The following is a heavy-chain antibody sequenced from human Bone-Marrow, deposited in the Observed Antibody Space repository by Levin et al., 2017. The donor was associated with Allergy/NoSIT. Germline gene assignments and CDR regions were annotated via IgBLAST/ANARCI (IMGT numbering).Heavy chain of an antibody. V-gene: IGHV3-33*01. D-gene: IGHD3-3*01. J-gene: IGHJ6*02. Sequence: GGSLRLSCAASGFTFRTYGMHWVRQAPGRGLEWVAVIWYDGSKTYYGDSVKGRFTISRDNFKNTMYLQLRSLRAEDTAVYYCARERLWSGFYYHNGMDVWGQGTTVTVSS. CDR3: ARERLWSGFYYHNGMDV. CDR1: GFTFRTYG. CDR2: IWYDGSKT.